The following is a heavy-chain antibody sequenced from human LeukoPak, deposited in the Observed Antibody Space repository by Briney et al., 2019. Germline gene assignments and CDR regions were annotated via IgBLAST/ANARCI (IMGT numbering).Heavy chain of an antibody. J-gene: IGHJ4*02. CDR3: TTYSGSSETGY. CDR2: ISSKANRYAT. Sequence: GGTLSLSRAASGFIFNGSAMHWVRQASGKGREWVGRISSKANRYATACAASVKGRFTISRDDSKNTAYLQMNSLKTEDTAVYSCTTYSGSSETGYWGQGTLVTVSS. V-gene: IGHV3-73*01. D-gene: IGHD1-26*01. CDR1: GFIFNGSA.